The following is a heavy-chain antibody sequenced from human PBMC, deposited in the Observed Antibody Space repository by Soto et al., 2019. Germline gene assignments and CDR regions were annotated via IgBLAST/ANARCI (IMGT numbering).Heavy chain of an antibody. CDR2: IYYSGST. D-gene: IGHD3-3*01. Sequence: SETLSLTCTVSGGSIRSHNWGWIRQPPGKGLEWIGCIYYSGSTNYNPSLKSRVTISVDTSKNQFSLKLSSVTAADTAVYYCARGGWRQIDYWGQGTPVTVSS. V-gene: IGHV4-59*08. CDR1: GGSIRSHN. J-gene: IGHJ4*02. CDR3: ARGGWRQIDY.